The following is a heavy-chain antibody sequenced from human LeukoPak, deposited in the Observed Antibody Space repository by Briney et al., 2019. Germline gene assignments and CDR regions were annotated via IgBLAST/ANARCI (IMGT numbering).Heavy chain of an antibody. V-gene: IGHV3-23*01. CDR3: ASRHYYYIDV. CDR1: GFTFGAYA. CDR2: ITGSGGST. Sequence: GGSLRLSCAASGFTFGAYAMAWVRQPPGKGLEWVSAITGSGGSTYYADSLKGRFTISRDNSKNTLYLQMNSLRAEDTAVYYCASRHYYYIDVWGKGTTVTVSS. J-gene: IGHJ6*03.